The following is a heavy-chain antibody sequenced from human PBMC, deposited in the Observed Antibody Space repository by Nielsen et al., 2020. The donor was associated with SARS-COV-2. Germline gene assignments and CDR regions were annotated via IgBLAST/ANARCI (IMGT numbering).Heavy chain of an antibody. J-gene: IGHJ6*02. V-gene: IGHV1-69*04. CDR2: IIPILGIA. CDR1: GGTFSSYA. Sequence: SVKVSCKASGGTFSSYAISWVRQAPGQGLEWMGRIIPILGIANYAQKFQGRVAITADKSTSTAYMELSSLRSEDTAVYSCARDLPDYGGNSGGMDVWGQGTTVTVSS. D-gene: IGHD4-23*01. CDR3: ARDLPDYGGNSGGMDV.